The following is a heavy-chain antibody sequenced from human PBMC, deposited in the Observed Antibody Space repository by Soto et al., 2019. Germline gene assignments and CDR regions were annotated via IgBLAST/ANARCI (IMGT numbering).Heavy chain of an antibody. Sequence: PGGSLRLSCAASGFTFSSYAMHWVRQAPGKGLEWVAVISYDGSNKYYADSVKGRFTISRDNSKNTLYLQMNSLRAEDTAVYYCASGWLRFVDYWGQGTLVTVSS. CDR3: ASGWLRFVDY. J-gene: IGHJ4*02. V-gene: IGHV3-30-3*01. CDR2: ISYDGSNK. CDR1: GFTFSSYA. D-gene: IGHD6-19*01.